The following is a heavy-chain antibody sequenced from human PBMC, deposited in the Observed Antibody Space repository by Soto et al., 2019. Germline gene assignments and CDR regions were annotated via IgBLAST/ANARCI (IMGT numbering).Heavy chain of an antibody. D-gene: IGHD3-3*01. CDR3: TTDSDFSTRLVRFDY. CDR2: IKSKVDGGTT. CDR1: GVTFTTAW. V-gene: IGHV3-15*07. Sequence: GGSLRLSCAASGVTFTTAWINWVRQAPGKGLEWVGRIKSKVDGGTTDFAAPVKGRFAISRDDSRSMMYMQMNSLKIEDTAVYYCTTDSDFSTRLVRFDYWGRGTLVTVSS. J-gene: IGHJ4*01.